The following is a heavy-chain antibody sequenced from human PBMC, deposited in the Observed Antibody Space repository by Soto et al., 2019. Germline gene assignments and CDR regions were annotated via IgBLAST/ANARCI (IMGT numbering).Heavy chain of an antibody. CDR3: ARGSGSFVYGMDV. D-gene: IGHD3-10*01. J-gene: IGHJ6*02. V-gene: IGHV1-46*01. CDR2: IIPRSGTT. Sequence: GASVKVSCKASGYTLTHYFMHWVRQAPGQGLEWMGTIIPRSGTTRYAQNFQGRVTMTSDTSTSTVYMELSSLRSDDTAVFYCARGSGSFVYGMDVWGQGTPVTVSS. CDR1: GYTLTHYF.